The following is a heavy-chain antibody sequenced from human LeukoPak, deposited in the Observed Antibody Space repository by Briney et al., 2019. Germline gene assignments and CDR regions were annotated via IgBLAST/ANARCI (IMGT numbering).Heavy chain of an antibody. D-gene: IGHD3-10*01. CDR2: INHSGST. CDR3: ARGGDIDETTMVRGVKDYFDY. Sequence: SETLSLTCAVYGGSFSDYYWSWIRQPPGKGLEWIGEINHSGSTNNNPSLKSRVTISVDTSKNQFSLKLSSVTAADTAVYYCARGGDIDETTMVRGVKDYFDYWGREPWSPSPQ. J-gene: IGHJ4*02. V-gene: IGHV4-34*01. CDR1: GGSFSDYY.